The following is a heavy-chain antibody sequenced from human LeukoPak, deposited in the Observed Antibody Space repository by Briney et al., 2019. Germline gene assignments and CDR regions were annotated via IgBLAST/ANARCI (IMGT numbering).Heavy chain of an antibody. CDR1: GYSFSNYW. CDR3: ARRTAGDKPDGLDV. D-gene: IGHD7-27*01. Sequence: GESLKISCKGSGYSFSNYWIGWVRQTPGKGLEWMGIIYPGDSDTRYSPSFQGQVAISVDKSISTAYLQWSSLKASDNGMYYCARRTAGDKPDGLDVWGQGTTVTVSS. J-gene: IGHJ6*02. CDR2: IYPGDSDT. V-gene: IGHV5-51*01.